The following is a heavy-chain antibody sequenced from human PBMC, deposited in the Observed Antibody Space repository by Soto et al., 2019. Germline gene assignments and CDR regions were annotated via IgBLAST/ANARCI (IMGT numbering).Heavy chain of an antibody. V-gene: IGHV3-11*06. CDR2: ISTSSSYT. D-gene: IGHD4-17*01. Sequence: GGSLRLSCAASAFTFSDYYMSWIRQAPGKGLEWVSYISTSSSYTNYADSVKGRFTISRDNAKNSLYLQMNSLRAEDTAVYYCARDVNGDYAGWFDPWGQGTLVTVSS. CDR1: AFTFSDYY. CDR3: ARDVNGDYAGWFDP. J-gene: IGHJ5*02.